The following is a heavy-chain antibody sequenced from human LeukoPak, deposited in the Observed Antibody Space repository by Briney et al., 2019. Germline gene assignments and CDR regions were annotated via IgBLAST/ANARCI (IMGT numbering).Heavy chain of an antibody. Sequence: SETLSLTCAVSGYSISSGYYWGWIRQPPGKGLEWIESIYHSGSTYYNPSLKSRVTISVDTSKNQFSLKLSSVTAADTAVYYCARQFPDSSSSYYYYYYMDVWGKGTTVTVSS. D-gene: IGHD6-13*01. CDR2: IYHSGST. CDR1: GYSISSGYY. CDR3: ARQFPDSSSSYYYYYYMDV. J-gene: IGHJ6*03. V-gene: IGHV4-38-2*01.